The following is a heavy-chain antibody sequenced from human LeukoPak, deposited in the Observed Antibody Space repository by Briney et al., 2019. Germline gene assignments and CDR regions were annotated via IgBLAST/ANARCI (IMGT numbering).Heavy chain of an antibody. CDR3: AREHYDILTGYSNFDY. J-gene: IGHJ4*02. CDR2: INPNSGGT. Sequence: ASVKVSCKASGYTFTGYYMHWVRQAPGQGLEWMGWINPNSGGTNYAQKFQGRVTMTRDTSISTAYMELSRLRSDDTAAYYCAREHYDILTGYSNFDYWGQGTLVTVSS. D-gene: IGHD3-9*01. CDR1: GYTFTGYY. V-gene: IGHV1-2*02.